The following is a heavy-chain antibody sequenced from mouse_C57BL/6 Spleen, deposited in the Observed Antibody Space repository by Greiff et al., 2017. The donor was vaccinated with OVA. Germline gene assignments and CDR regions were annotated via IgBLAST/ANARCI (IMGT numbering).Heavy chain of an antibody. Sequence: QVQLKESGPGLVQPSQSLSITCTVSGFSLTSYGVHWVRQSPGKGLEWLGVIWSGGSTDYNAAFISRLSISKDNSKSQVFFKMNSLQADDTAIYYCARTTVVAKGYAMDYWGQGTSVTVSS. CDR2: IWSGGST. V-gene: IGHV2-2*01. CDR3: ARTTVVAKGYAMDY. CDR1: GFSLTSYG. D-gene: IGHD1-1*01. J-gene: IGHJ4*01.